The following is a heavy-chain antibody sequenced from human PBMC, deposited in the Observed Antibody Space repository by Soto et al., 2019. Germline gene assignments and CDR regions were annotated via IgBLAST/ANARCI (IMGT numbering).Heavy chain of an antibody. D-gene: IGHD2-2*02. Sequence: ASVKVSCKASGGTFSSYAISWVRQAPGQGLEWMGGIIPIFGTANYAQKFQGRVTITADESTSTAYMELSSLRSEDTAVYYCARDWSNCSSTSCYTSFDYWGQGTLVTVSS. J-gene: IGHJ4*02. CDR1: GGTFSSYA. CDR2: IIPIFGTA. CDR3: ARDWSNCSSTSCYTSFDY. V-gene: IGHV1-69*13.